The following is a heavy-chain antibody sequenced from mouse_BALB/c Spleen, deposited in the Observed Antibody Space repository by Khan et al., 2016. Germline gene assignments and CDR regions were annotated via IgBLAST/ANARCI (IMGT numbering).Heavy chain of an antibody. CDR3: ARYDGNYYAMDY. J-gene: IGHJ4*01. Sequence: QVQLKESGAELVRPGTSVKVSCKASGYAFTNYLIEWVKQRPGQGLEGIGVINPGSGGTNYNEKLKGKATLTADKSSSTAYMQLSSLTSDDSAVYFCARYDGNYYAMDYWGQGTSVTVSS. CDR1: GYAFTNYL. D-gene: IGHD2-3*01. CDR2: INPGSGGT. V-gene: IGHV1-54*01.